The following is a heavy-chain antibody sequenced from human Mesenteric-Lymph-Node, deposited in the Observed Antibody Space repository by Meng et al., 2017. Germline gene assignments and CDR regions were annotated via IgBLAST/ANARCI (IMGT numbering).Heavy chain of an antibody. CDR2: INPYSGDT. J-gene: IGHJ4*02. CDR3: ARTFYYDGIGFYYDF. Sequence: ASVKVSCKASAYTFTSYNIHWVRQAPGQGFEWMGWINPYSGDTNSAQKFQGRVTMTRDTSLTAVYMELSRLRSDHTAVYYCARTFYYDGIGFYYDFWGQGTLVTVSS. CDR1: AYTFTSYN. D-gene: IGHD3-22*01. V-gene: IGHV1-2*02.